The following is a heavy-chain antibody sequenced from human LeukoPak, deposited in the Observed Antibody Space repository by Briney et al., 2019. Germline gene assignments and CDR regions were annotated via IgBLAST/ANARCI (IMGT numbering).Heavy chain of an antibody. V-gene: IGHV4-31*03. D-gene: IGHD2-15*01. J-gene: IGHJ3*02. Sequence: PSETLSLTCTVSGGSISSGGYYWRWIRQHPGKGLEWIGYIYYSGSTYYNPSLKSRVTISVDTSKNQFSLKLSSVTAADTAVYYCARVKQGYCSGGSCYSMAFDIWGQGTMVTVSS. CDR1: GGSISSGGYY. CDR3: ARVKQGYCSGGSCYSMAFDI. CDR2: IYYSGST.